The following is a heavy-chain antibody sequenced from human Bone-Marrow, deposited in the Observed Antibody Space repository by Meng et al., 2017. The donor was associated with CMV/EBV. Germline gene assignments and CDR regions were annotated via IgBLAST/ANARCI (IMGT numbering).Heavy chain of an antibody. V-gene: IGHV4-34*01. CDR1: GDSVGSTSYY. Sequence: GSLRLSCAVSGDSVGSTSYYWSWIRQPPGKGLEWIGEINHSGSTNYNPSLKSRVTISVDTSKNQFSLKLSSVTAADTAVYYCARLGYSYGDVWGQGTTVTVSS. D-gene: IGHD5-18*01. CDR3: ARLGYSYGDV. CDR2: INHSGST. J-gene: IGHJ6*02.